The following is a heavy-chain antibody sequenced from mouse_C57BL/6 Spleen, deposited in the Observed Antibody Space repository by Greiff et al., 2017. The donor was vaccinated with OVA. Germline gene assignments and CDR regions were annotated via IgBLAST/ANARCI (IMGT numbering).Heavy chain of an antibody. Sequence: EVMLVESGGGLVKPGGSLKLSCAASGFTFSSYALSWVRQTPEKRLEWVATISDGGSYTYYPDNVKGRFTISRDHAKNNLYLQMSHLKSEDTAMYYCARGHDGGAWFAYWGQGTLVTVSA. CDR1: GFTFSSYA. V-gene: IGHV5-4*03. CDR2: ISDGGSYT. D-gene: IGHD2-12*01. CDR3: ARGHDGGAWFAY. J-gene: IGHJ3*01.